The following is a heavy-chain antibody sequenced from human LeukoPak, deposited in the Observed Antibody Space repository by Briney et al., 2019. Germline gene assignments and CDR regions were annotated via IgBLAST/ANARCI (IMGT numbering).Heavy chain of an antibody. D-gene: IGHD3-22*01. CDR2: ISSNGGST. J-gene: IGHJ4*02. Sequence: GGSLRLSCAASGFTFSTCPMHWVRQAPGKGLEYVSSISSNGGSTYYANSVKGRFTISRDNSKNTLYLQMGSLRAEDTAVYYCAATYYYDSSGYYDHEYWGQGTLVTDSS. CDR3: AATYYYDSSGYYDHEY. V-gene: IGHV3-64*01. CDR1: GFTFSTCP.